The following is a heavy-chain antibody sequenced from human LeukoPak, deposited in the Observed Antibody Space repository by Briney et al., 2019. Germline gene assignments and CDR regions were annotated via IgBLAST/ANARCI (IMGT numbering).Heavy chain of an antibody. CDR3: ARATTVVTLDGAFDI. Sequence: SVKVSCKASGGTFSSYAISWVRQAPGQGLEWMGGIIPIFGTANYAQKFQGRVTITADESTSTAYMGLSSLRSEDTAVYYCARATTVVTLDGAFDIWGQGTMVTVSS. CDR1: GGTFSSYA. D-gene: IGHD4-23*01. CDR2: IIPIFGTA. J-gene: IGHJ3*02. V-gene: IGHV1-69*13.